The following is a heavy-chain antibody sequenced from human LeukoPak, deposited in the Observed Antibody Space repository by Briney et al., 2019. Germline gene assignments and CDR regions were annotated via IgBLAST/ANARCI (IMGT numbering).Heavy chain of an antibody. CDR2: IYWDDDK. Sequence: SGPTLVKPTQTLTLTCTFSGFSLSTSGVGVGWIRQPPGKALEWPALIYWDDDKRYSPSLKNRLTLTKDTSKNQVVLTMTNMDPVDTATYYCAHSGDYYDGWNYWGQGTLVTVSS. D-gene: IGHD4-23*01. V-gene: IGHV2-5*02. CDR1: GFSLSTSGVG. CDR3: AHSGDYYDGWNY. J-gene: IGHJ4*02.